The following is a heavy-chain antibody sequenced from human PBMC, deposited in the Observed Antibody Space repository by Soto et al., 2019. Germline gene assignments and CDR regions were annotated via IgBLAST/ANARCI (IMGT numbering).Heavy chain of an antibody. CDR2: IYYSGST. CDR3: ASQYYDYIWGSYRSAPFDY. CDR1: GDSISSYY. D-gene: IGHD3-16*02. Sequence: SETLSLTCTVSGDSISSYYWSWIRQPPGKGLEWIGYIYYSGSTNYNPSLKSRVTISVDTSKNQFSLKLSSVTAADTAVYYCASQYYDYIWGSYRSAPFDYWGQGTLVTVSS. V-gene: IGHV4-59*01. J-gene: IGHJ4*02.